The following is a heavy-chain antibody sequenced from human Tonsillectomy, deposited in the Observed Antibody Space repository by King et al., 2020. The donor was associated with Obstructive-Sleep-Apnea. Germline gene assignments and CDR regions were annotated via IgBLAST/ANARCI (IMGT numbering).Heavy chain of an antibody. D-gene: IGHD5-12*01. CDR3: ARDQGRGYGGYEPFDH. Sequence: VQLVESGGGLVQPGGSLRLSCAASVFTFSSFSMNWVRQAPGKGLEWGAFISSSSSNIHYADYVKGRFTISRDNAKNSLYLQMDSLRAEDTAVYYCARDQGRGYGGYEPFDHWGQGTLVTVSS. V-gene: IGHV3-48*04. CDR1: VFTFSSFS. CDR2: ISSSSSNI. J-gene: IGHJ4*02.